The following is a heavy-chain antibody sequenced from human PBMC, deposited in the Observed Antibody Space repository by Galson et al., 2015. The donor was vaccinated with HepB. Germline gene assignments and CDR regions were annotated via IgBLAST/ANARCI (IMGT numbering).Heavy chain of an antibody. CDR2: ITASGGNT. V-gene: IGHV3-23*01. J-gene: IGHJ4*02. CDR3: AKHPPRVTMIVVVPGGWFDY. Sequence: SLRLSCAASGFTFSFYAMSWVRQVPGKGLTWVSDITASGGNTYYVDSVKGRFTISRDNSKNMLHLQMNSLRAEDTAVYYCAKHPPRVTMIVVVPGGWFDYWGQGTLVTVSS. CDR1: GFTFSFYA. D-gene: IGHD3-22*01.